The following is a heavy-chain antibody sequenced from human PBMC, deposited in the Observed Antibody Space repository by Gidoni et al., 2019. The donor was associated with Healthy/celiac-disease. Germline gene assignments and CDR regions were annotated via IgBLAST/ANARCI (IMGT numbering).Heavy chain of an antibody. CDR1: GDSISSYY. J-gene: IGHJ4*02. D-gene: IGHD5-12*01. CDR3: ARAEMATSLDFDY. Sequence: QVQLQESGPGLVKPSETLSLTGTVSGDSISSYYWSWIRQPPGKGLAWIGYIYYSGSTNYNPSLKSRVTISVDTSKNQFSLKLSSVTAADTAVYYCARAEMATSLDFDYWGQGTLVTVSS. V-gene: IGHV4-59*01. CDR2: IYYSGST.